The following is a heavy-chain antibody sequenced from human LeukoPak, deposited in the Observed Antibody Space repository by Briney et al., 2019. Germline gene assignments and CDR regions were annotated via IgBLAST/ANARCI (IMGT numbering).Heavy chain of an antibody. J-gene: IGHJ5*02. D-gene: IGHD1-14*01. CDR2: IRYDGSNK. CDR3: AKDTTPPKAGFDP. CDR1: GFTFSSYG. V-gene: IGHV3-30*02. Sequence: GGSLRLSCAASGFTFSSYGMHWVRQAPGKGLEWVAFIRYDGSNKYYADSVKGRFTISRDNSKYTLYPQMNSLRAEDTSIYFCAKDTTPPKAGFDPWGQGTLVTVSS.